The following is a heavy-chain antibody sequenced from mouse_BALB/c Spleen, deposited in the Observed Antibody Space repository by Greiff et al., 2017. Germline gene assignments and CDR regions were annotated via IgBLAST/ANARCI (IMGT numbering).Heavy chain of an antibody. D-gene: IGHD1-2*01. V-gene: IGHV2-9*02. J-gene: IGHJ2*01. CDR2: IWAGGST. CDR1: GFSLTSYG. CDR3: ARDQRPFFTTATAPCY. Sequence: VQLQQSGPGLVAPSQSLSITCTVSGFSLTSYGVHWVRQPPGKGLEWLGVIWAGGSTNYNSALMSRLSISKDNSKSQVFLKMNSLQTDDTAMYYCARDQRPFFTTATAPCYWGQGTTLTVSS.